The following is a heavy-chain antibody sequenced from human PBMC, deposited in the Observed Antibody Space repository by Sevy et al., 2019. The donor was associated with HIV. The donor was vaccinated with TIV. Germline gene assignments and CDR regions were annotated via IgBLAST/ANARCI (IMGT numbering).Heavy chain of an antibody. V-gene: IGHV3-30-3*01. J-gene: IGHJ3*02. Sequence: GGSLRLSCAASGFTFSSYAMHWVRQAPGKGLEWVAVISYDGSNKYYADSVKGRFTISRDSSKNTLYLQMNSLRAEDTAVYYCARETRSGNDAFDIWGQGTMVTVSS. CDR2: ISYDGSNK. D-gene: IGHD1-26*01. CDR1: GFTFSSYA. CDR3: ARETRSGNDAFDI.